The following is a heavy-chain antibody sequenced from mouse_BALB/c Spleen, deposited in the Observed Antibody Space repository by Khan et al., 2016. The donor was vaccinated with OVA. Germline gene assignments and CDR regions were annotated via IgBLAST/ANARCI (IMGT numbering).Heavy chain of an antibody. CDR1: GYTFTKYY. D-gene: IGHD1-1*01. Sequence: QVQLKESGAELVKPGSSVKLSCKASGYTFTKYYMYWVKQSAGQGLEWIGEINPANGGTHFNENFKNKATLTVDKSSSTAYMQLSSLTSEASAVYDCTGKYYYGSSHRYFAVWGAGTLVTVSS. V-gene: IGHV1S81*02. J-gene: IGHJ1*01. CDR2: INPANGGT. CDR3: TGKYYYGSSHRYFAV.